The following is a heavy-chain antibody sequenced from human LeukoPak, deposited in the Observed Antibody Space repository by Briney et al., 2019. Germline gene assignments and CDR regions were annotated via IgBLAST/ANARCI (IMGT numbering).Heavy chain of an antibody. CDR1: GGSISSSSYY. J-gene: IGHJ4*02. V-gene: IGHV4-39*07. CDR3: ARIWVRPGKRPFDY. CDR2: IYYSGST. D-gene: IGHD1-1*01. Sequence: PSETLSLTCTVSGGSISSSSYYWGWIRQPPGKGLEWIGSIYYSGSTYYNPSLKSRVTISVDTSKNQFSLKLSSVTAADTAVYYCARIWVRPGKRPFDYWGQGTLVTVSS.